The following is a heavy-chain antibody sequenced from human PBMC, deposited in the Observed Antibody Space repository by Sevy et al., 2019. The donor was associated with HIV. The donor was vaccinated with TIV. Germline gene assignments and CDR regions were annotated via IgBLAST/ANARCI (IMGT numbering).Heavy chain of an antibody. J-gene: IGHJ4*02. CDR2: FDPEDGET. CDR3: AITKDYYDSSGYPFDY. Sequence: ASVKVSCKVSGYTLIQLSMHWVRQVPGKGLEWMGSFDPEDGETIYAQKFQGRVTMTENTSTETANMELNNLKSEDTAIFYCAITKDYYDSSGYPFDYWGQGTLVTVSS. V-gene: IGHV1-24*01. D-gene: IGHD3-22*01. CDR1: GYTLIQLS.